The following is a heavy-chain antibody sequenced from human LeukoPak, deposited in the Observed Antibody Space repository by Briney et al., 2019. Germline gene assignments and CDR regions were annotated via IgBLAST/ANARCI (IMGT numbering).Heavy chain of an antibody. CDR1: GGSISSYY. V-gene: IGHV4-59*01. J-gene: IGHJ4*02. CDR3: ARAGIAALPEY. Sequence: PSETLSLTCTVSGGSISSYYWSWIRQPPGKGLEWIGYIYYSGSTNYNPSLKSRVTISVDTSKRHLSLKVSSVTAADTAVYYCARAGIAALPEYWGQGTLVTVSS. D-gene: IGHD6-6*01. CDR2: IYYSGST.